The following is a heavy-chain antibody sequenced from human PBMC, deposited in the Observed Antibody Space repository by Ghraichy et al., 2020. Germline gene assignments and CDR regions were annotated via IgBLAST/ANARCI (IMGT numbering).Heavy chain of an antibody. J-gene: IGHJ4*02. CDR2: IYYSGST. V-gene: IGHV4-59*01. Sequence: SETLSLTCTVSGGSISSYYWSWIRQPPGKGLEWIGYIYYSGSTNYNPSLKSRVTISVDTSKNQFSLKLSSVTAADTAVYYCARADYDSSGYYFYYWGQGTLVTVSS. CDR1: GGSISSYY. D-gene: IGHD3-22*01. CDR3: ARADYDSSGYYFYY.